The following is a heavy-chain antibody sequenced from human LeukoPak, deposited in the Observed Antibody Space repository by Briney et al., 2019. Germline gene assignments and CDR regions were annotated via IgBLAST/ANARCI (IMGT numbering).Heavy chain of an antibody. J-gene: IGHJ1*01. V-gene: IGHV3-23*01. CDR1: GFTFSSYA. D-gene: IGHD2-2*01. CDR2: ISGSGGST. CDR3: AKFPPGLLGYCSSTSCQEYFQH. Sequence: GGSLRLSCAASGFTFSSYAMSWVRQAPGKGLEWVSAISGSGGSTYYADSVKGRFTISRDNSKNTLYLQMNSLRAEDTAVYYCAKFPPGLLGYCSSTSCQEYFQHWGQGTLVTVSS.